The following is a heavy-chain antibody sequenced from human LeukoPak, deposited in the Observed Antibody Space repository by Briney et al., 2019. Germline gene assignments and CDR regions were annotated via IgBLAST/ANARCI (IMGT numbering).Heavy chain of an antibody. CDR2: IHHSGSA. D-gene: IGHD4-17*01. CDR3: ARGHDYGDYGMDV. CDR1: GGSFSGYY. J-gene: IGHJ6*02. V-gene: IGHV4-34*01. Sequence: SETLSLTCAVYGGSFSGYYWSWIRQPPGKGLEWLGEIHHSGSANYNPSLKGRVTISVDTDKKQFSLSLTSVTAADTAVYYCARGHDYGDYGMDVWGQGTTVTVSS.